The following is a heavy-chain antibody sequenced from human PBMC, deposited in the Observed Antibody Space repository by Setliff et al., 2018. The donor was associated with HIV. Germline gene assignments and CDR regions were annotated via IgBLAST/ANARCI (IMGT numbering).Heavy chain of an antibody. CDR2: IYYSGST. V-gene: IGHV4-39*01. CDR1: GGSISSNSYY. J-gene: IGHJ6*03. Sequence: SETLSLTCTVSGGSISSNSYYWGWIRQPPGKGLEWIGSIYYSGSTYYNPSLKSRVTISVDTSKNQFSLKLSSVTAADTAVYYCERQGGYSGYGFYYYYYYMDVWGKGTKVT. D-gene: IGHD5-12*01. CDR3: ERQGGYSGYGFYYYYYYMDV.